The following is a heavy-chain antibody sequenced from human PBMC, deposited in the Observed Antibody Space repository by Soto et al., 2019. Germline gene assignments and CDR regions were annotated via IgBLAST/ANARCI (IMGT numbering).Heavy chain of an antibody. Sequence: EVQLVESGGGLVQPGGSLRLSCAASGFTFSSYEMNWVRQAPGKGLEWVSYISSSGSTIYYADSVKGRFTISRDNAKNSLYLQMNSLRAEDTAVYYCARSMVRGVRFFDYWGQGTLVTVSS. V-gene: IGHV3-48*03. CDR1: GFTFSSYE. J-gene: IGHJ4*02. D-gene: IGHD3-10*01. CDR3: ARSMVRGVRFFDY. CDR2: ISSSGSTI.